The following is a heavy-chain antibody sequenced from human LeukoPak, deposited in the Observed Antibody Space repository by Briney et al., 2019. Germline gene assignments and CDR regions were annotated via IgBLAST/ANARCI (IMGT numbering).Heavy chain of an antibody. J-gene: IGHJ6*03. CDR1: GFTFSSYS. V-gene: IGHV3-48*01. Sequence: QPGGSLRLSCAASGFTFSSYSMNWVRQAPGKGLEWVSYISSSSSTIYYADSVKGRFTISRDNAKNSLYLQMNSLRAEDTAVYYCARTGGWFNYYYYMDVWGKGTTVTVSS. D-gene: IGHD6-19*01. CDR2: ISSSSSTI. CDR3: ARTGGWFNYYYYMDV.